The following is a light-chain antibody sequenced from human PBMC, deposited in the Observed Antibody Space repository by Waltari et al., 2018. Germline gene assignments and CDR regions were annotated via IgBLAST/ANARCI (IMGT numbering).Light chain of an antibody. CDR1: SGSVSTNYY. V-gene: IGLV8-61*01. CDR2: RTN. CDR3: VMYMGSGISQ. J-gene: IGLJ2*01. Sequence: QTVVTQEPSFSVSPGGTVTLTCGLSSGSVSTNYYPSWYQQTPGQAPRTLIYRTNTRSSRVPERVSGSMLGNKAALTITGAQADDESDYYCVMYMGSGISQFGGGTKLTVL.